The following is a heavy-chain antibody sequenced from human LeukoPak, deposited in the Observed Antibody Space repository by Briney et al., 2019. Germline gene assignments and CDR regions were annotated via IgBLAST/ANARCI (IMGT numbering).Heavy chain of an antibody. V-gene: IGHV6-1*01. J-gene: IGHJ4*02. CDR2: TYYRSKWYN. CDR3: AKDCGTGPFACSH. CDR1: GDSVSSNVAA. D-gene: IGHD2-15*01. Sequence: SQTFSLTCAISGDSVSSNVAAWNWIRQSPSRGLGWLGRTYYRSKWYNDYAVSVRSRITIDPDTSKNQFSLQLNSVTPEDTAVYYCAKDCGTGPFACSHWGQGTLVTVSS.